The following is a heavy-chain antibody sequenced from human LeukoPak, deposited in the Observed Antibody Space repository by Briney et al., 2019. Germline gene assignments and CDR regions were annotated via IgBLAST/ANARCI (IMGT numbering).Heavy chain of an antibody. D-gene: IGHD3-22*01. CDR3: ARESVRRISMRSKGFFDY. CDR2: ISSSGSTI. Sequence: PGGSLRLSCAASGFTFSSYEMNWVRQAPGKGLEWVSYISSSGSTIYYADSVKGRFTISRDNARNTLFLQMDSLRAEDTAVYYCARESVRRISMRSKGFFDYWGRGTRVTVSS. J-gene: IGHJ4*02. CDR1: GFTFSSYE. V-gene: IGHV3-48*03.